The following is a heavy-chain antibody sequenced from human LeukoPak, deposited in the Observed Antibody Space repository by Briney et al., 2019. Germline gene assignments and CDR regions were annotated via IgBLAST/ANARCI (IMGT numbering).Heavy chain of an antibody. V-gene: IGHV3-43D*03. CDR2: ISWDGGST. CDR3: AKAGIAGISNYYYYMDV. CDR1: GFTFDDYA. J-gene: IGHJ6*03. Sequence: GGSLRLSCAASGFTFDDYAMHWFRQAPGKGLEWVSLISWDGGSTYYADSVKGRLTISRDNSKNSLYLQLNSLRAEDTALYYCAKAGIAGISNYYYYMDVWGKGTTVTVSS. D-gene: IGHD1-20*01.